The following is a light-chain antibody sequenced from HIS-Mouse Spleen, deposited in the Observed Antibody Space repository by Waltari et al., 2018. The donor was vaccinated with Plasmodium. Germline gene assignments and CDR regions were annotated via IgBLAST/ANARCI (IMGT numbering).Light chain of an antibody. Sequence: AIRMTQSPSSLSASTGARVTITCRASQGISSYLAWYQQQPGKAPKLLIYAASTLQSGVPSRFSGSGSGTDFTLTISCLQSEDFATYYCQQYYSYPLTFGGGTKVEIK. CDR3: QQYYSYPLT. CDR2: AAS. CDR1: QGISSY. V-gene: IGKV1-8*01. J-gene: IGKJ4*02.